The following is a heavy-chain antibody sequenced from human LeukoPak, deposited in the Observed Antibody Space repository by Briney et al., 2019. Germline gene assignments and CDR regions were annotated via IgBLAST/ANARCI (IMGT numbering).Heavy chain of an antibody. J-gene: IGHJ4*02. CDR2: ISAYNGKT. Sequence: ASVKVSCKASGYTFINYGISWVRQAPGQGLEWMGWISAYNGKTDYAQKFQGRVTVTTDTSTSTVYMELKSLRFDATAVYYCARDRSSSDYWRQATLITVSS. CDR1: GYTFINYG. D-gene: IGHD6-13*01. V-gene: IGHV1-18*01. CDR3: ARDRSSSDY.